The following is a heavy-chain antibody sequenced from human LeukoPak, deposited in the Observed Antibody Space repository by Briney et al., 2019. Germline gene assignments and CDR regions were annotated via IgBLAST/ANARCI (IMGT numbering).Heavy chain of an antibody. Sequence: GGSLRLSCAASGFTFSSYAMSWVRQAPGKGLEWVSAISGSGGSTYYADSVKGRFTISRDNSKNTLYLQMNSLRAEDTAVYYCARETYYYGSGSRIFDYWGQGTLVTVSS. J-gene: IGHJ4*02. D-gene: IGHD3-10*01. CDR1: GFTFSSYA. CDR2: ISGSGGST. V-gene: IGHV3-23*01. CDR3: ARETYYYGSGSRIFDY.